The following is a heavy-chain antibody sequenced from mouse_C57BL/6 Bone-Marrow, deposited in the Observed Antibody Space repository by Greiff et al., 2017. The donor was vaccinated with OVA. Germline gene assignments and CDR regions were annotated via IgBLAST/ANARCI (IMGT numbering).Heavy chain of an antibody. Sequence: QVQLQQPGAELVKPGASVKLSCKASGYTFTSYWMHWVKQRPGQGLEWIGEIDPSDSYTNYNQKFKGKSTLTVDKSSSTAYMQLSSLTSEDSAVYYCASWGVTAPFAYWGQGTLVTVSA. D-gene: IGHD2-2*01. CDR1: GYTFTSYW. V-gene: IGHV1-69*01. CDR2: IDPSDSYT. CDR3: ASWGVTAPFAY. J-gene: IGHJ3*01.